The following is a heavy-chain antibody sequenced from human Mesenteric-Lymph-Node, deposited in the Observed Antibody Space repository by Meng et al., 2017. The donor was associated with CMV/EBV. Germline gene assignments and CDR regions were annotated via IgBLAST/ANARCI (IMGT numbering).Heavy chain of an antibody. CDR2: IYYNGNT. V-gene: IGHV4-39*07. D-gene: IGHD3-22*01. CDR3: ARWYYDSSGYDAFDI. CDR1: GGSISSSTYY. J-gene: IGHJ3*02. Sequence: GSLRLSCTVFGGSISSSTYYWGWLRHPPGKGLEWIGNIYYNGNTYDNPALKSRVTITVDTSKNQFSLGLCSVTAADTAVYYYARWYYDSSGYDAFDIWGQGTMVTVSS.